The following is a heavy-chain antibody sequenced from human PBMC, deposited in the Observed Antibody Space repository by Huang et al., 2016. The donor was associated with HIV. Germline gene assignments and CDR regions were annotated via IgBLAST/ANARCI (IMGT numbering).Heavy chain of an antibody. J-gene: IGHJ4*02. CDR2: IYYGGTT. CDR1: GGSIRTTDYY. Sequence: QLQLQESGPGLLKPSETLSLTCTVSGGSIRTTDYYWGWTRQPPGKGLEWIGSIYYGGTTYSNPSLRSRLTISVDTSKNQFSLRLTSVTAADTGVYYCARESYHRLFFGSWYGFSLDYWGQGTLVTVSS. CDR3: ARESYHRLFFGSWYGFSLDY. V-gene: IGHV4-39*02. D-gene: IGHD6-13*01.